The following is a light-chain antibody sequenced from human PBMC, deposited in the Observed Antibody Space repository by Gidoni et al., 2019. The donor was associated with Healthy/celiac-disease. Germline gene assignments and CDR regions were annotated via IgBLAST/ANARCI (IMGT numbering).Light chain of an antibody. Sequence: QSVLPQPPSVSAAPGQKVTISSSGSSSDIGNNYVSWSQQLPGQAPKLLIYDNNKRPSGMPDRVSGSKSGTSATLGITGLQTGDEADYYCGTWDSSLSAAVFGGGTQLTVL. J-gene: IGLJ7*01. CDR2: DNN. CDR3: GTWDSSLSAAV. CDR1: SSDIGNNY. V-gene: IGLV1-51*01.